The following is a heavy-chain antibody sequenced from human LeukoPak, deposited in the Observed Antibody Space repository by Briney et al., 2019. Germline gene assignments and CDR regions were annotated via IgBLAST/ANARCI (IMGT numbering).Heavy chain of an antibody. D-gene: IGHD1-26*01. J-gene: IGHJ6*02. CDR1: GFTFSSYA. CDR3: ARVYYSGSYLLNYYYGMDV. V-gene: IGHV3-30-3*01. Sequence: SGGSLRLSCAASGFTFSSYAMHWVRQAPGKGLEWVAVISYDGSNKYYADSVKGRFTISRDNSKNTLYLQMNSLRAEDTAVYYCARVYYSGSYLLNYYYGMDVWGQGTTVTVSS. CDR2: ISYDGSNK.